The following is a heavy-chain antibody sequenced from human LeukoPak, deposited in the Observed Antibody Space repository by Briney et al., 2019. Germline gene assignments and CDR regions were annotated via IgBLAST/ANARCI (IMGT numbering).Heavy chain of an antibody. D-gene: IGHD6-19*01. CDR2: INPSGGST. J-gene: IGHJ6*03. CDR3: ARDPSIAVAGTTDYYYMDV. Sequence: ASVKVSCKASVYTFTSYYMHWVRKAPGQGLEWMGIINPSGGSTSYAQKFQGRVTMTRDMSTSTVYMELSSLRSKDTAVYYCARDPSIAVAGTTDYYYMDVWGKGTTVTVSS. CDR1: VYTFTSYY. V-gene: IGHV1-46*01.